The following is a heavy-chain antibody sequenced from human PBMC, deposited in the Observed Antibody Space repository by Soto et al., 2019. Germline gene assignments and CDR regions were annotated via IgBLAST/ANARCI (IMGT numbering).Heavy chain of an antibody. V-gene: IGHV3-9*01. CDR2: ISWNSGSI. D-gene: IGHD6-13*01. J-gene: IGHJ4*02. Sequence: GGSLRLSCAASGFTFDDYAMHWVRQAPGKGLEWVSGISWNSGSIGYADSVKGRFTISRDNAKNSLYLQMNSLRAEDTALYYCAKANHGQLAYYFDYWGQGTLVTVSS. CDR1: GFTFDDYA. CDR3: AKANHGQLAYYFDY.